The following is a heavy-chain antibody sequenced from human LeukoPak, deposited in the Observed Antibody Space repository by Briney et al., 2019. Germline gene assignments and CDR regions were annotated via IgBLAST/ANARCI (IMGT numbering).Heavy chain of an antibody. Sequence: PGRSLRLSCAASGFTFSSYAMHWVRQAPGKWLEWVALISYDESNTFYADSVKGRFTISRDNSKNTLYLQMNSLRVEDTAVYYCARDGDGDYVFSYYFDYWGQGTLVTVSS. V-gene: IGHV3-30*04. J-gene: IGHJ4*02. CDR1: GFTFSSYA. CDR2: ISYDESNT. CDR3: ARDGDGDYVFSYYFDY. D-gene: IGHD4-17*01.